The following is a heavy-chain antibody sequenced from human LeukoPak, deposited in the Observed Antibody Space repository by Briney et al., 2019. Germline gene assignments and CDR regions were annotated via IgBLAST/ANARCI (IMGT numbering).Heavy chain of an antibody. CDR1: GFTFSSYA. J-gene: IGHJ4*02. V-gene: IGHV3-30-3*01. CDR2: ISYDGSNK. CDR3: ARSRHGSSGYLGY. D-gene: IGHD3-22*01. Sequence: GRSLRLSCAASGFTFSSYAMHWVRQAPGKGLEWVAVISYDGSNKYYADSVKGRFTISRDNSKNTLYLQMNSLRAEDTAVYYCARSRHGSSGYLGYWGQGTLVTVSS.